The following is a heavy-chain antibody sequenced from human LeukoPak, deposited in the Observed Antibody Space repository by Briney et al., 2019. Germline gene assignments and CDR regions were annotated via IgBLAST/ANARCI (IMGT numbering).Heavy chain of an antibody. V-gene: IGHV3-74*01. CDR1: GFTFSTYW. J-gene: IGHJ4*02. Sequence: GGSLRLSCAASGFTFSTYWMHWVRQAPGKGLVWVSCINSDGSSPSYADSVKGRFTISRDNAKNTLYLQMNSLSVEDTAVYYCARYGLPNFDYWGQGTLVTVSS. CDR2: INSDGSSP. CDR3: ARYGLPNFDY. D-gene: IGHD4-11*01.